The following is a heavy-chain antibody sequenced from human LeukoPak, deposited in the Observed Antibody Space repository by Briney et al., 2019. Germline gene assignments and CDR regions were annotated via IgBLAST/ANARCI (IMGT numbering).Heavy chain of an antibody. Sequence: GASVKVSCKASGGTFSSYTISWVRQAPGQGLEWMGWISAYNGNTNYAQKLQGRVTMTTDTSTSTAYMELRSLRSDDTAVYYCARGDLYDSSGGDPWGQGTLVTVSS. CDR1: GGTFSSYT. D-gene: IGHD3-22*01. CDR3: ARGDLYDSSGGDP. J-gene: IGHJ5*02. V-gene: IGHV1-18*01. CDR2: ISAYNGNT.